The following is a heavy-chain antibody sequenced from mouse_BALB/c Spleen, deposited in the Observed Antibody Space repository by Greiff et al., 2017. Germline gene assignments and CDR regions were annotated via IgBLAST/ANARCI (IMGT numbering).Heavy chain of an antibody. V-gene: IGHV3-2*02. J-gene: IGHJ4*01. CDR3: ARNYYGNYVYAMDY. CDR2: ISYSGST. CDR1: GYSITSDYA. Sequence: DVQLVESGPGLVKPSQSLSLTCTVTGYSITSDYAWNWIRQFPGNKLEWMGYISYSGSTSYNPSLKSRISITRDTSKNQFFLQLNSVTTEDTATYYCARNYYGNYVYAMDYWGQGTSVTVSS. D-gene: IGHD2-1*01.